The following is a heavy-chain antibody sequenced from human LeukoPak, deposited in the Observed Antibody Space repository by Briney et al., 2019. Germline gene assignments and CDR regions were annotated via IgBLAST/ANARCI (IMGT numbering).Heavy chain of an antibody. V-gene: IGHV1-18*01. CDR1: GYTFTSYG. J-gene: IGHJ5*02. Sequence: ASVKVSCKASGYTFTSYGISWVRQDPGQGLEWMGWISAYNGNTNYAQKLQGRVTMTTDTSTSTAYMELSSLRSNATSVCYCARTSWNLQEEGNWFDPWGQGTLVTVSA. CDR3: ARTSWNLQEEGNWFDP. D-gene: IGHD1-7*01. CDR2: ISAYNGNT.